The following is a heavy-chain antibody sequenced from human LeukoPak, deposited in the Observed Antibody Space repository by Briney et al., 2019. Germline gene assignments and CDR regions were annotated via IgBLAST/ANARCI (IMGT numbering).Heavy chain of an antibody. V-gene: IGHV3-74*01. J-gene: IGHJ4*02. CDR3: TREVSGSLYFGY. Sequence: PGGSLRLSCAASGFTFRSYWMHWVRQAPGKGLVWVSRINIDGSSGSYADSVEGRFTISRDNAKNTLYLQMNSLRAEDTAVYYCTREVSGSLYFGYWGQGALSPSPQ. CDR1: GFTFRSYW. D-gene: IGHD1-26*01. CDR2: INIDGSSG.